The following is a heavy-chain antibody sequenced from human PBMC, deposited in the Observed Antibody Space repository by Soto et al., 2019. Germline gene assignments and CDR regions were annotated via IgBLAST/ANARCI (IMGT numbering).Heavy chain of an antibody. CDR1: GGSVSSGSYY. CDR3: ARYNYGSGSTYFDY. J-gene: IGHJ4*02. CDR2: IYYSGST. V-gene: IGHV4-61*01. Sequence: SETLSLTCTVSGGSVSSGSYYWSWIRQPPGKGLEWIGYIYYSGSTNYNPSLKSRVTISVDTSKNQFSLKLSSVTAADTAVYYCARYNYGSGSTYFDYWGQGTLVTVSS. D-gene: IGHD3-16*01.